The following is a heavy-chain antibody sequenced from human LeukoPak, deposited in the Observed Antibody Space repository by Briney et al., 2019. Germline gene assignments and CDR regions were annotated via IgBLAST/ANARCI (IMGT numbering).Heavy chain of an antibody. CDR1: GFTFSAYA. J-gene: IGHJ6*02. CDR2: ISYDGSNK. V-gene: IGHV3-30-3*01. Sequence: QPGRSLRLSCAASGFTFSAYAMHWVRQGPGKGLEWVAVISYDGSNKYYADSVKGRFTISRDNSKNTLYLQMNSLRAEDTAVYYCARDSYGMDVWGQGTTVTVSS. CDR3: ARDSYGMDV.